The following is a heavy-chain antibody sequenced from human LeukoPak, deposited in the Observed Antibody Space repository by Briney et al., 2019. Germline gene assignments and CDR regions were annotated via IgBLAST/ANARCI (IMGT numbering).Heavy chain of an antibody. D-gene: IGHD6-19*01. V-gene: IGHV1-69*13. CDR2: IIPIFGTA. Sequence: SVKVSCKASGYTFTSYAMNWVRQAPGQGLEWMGGIIPIFGTANYAQKFQGRVTITADESTSTAYMELSSLRSEDTAVYYCAREGRGIAVAGTPVWGQGTMVTVSS. CDR3: AREGRGIAVAGTPV. J-gene: IGHJ3*01. CDR1: GYTFTSYA.